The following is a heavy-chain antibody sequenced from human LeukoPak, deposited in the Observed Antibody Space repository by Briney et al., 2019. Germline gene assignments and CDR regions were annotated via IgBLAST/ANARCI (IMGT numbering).Heavy chain of an antibody. CDR2: ISYDGSNK. V-gene: IGHV3-30*18. D-gene: IGHD4-23*01. Sequence: GGSLRLSCAASGFTFSSYGMHWVRQAPGKGLEGVAVISYDGSNKYYADSVKGRFTISRDNSKKTLYLQMNSLRAEDTAFYYCANLLRWEPYWGQGTLVTVSS. J-gene: IGHJ4*02. CDR3: ANLLRWEPY. CDR1: GFTFSSYG.